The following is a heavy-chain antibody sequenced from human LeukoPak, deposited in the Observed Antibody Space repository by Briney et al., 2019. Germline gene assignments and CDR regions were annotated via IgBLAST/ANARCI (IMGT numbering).Heavy chain of an antibody. CDR3: ARAYYDILTGYPPGGTDV. D-gene: IGHD3-9*01. CDR1: GGTFSSYA. V-gene: IGHV1-69*06. J-gene: IGHJ6*04. Sequence: SVKVSCKASGGTFSSYAISWVRQAPGQGLEWIGGIIPIFGTANYAQKFQGRVTITADKSTSTAYMELSSLRSEDTAVYYCARAYYDILTGYPPGGTDVWGKGTTVTVSS. CDR2: IIPIFGTA.